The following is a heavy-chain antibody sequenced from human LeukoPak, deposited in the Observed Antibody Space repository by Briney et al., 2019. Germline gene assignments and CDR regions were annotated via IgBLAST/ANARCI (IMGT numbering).Heavy chain of an antibody. V-gene: IGHV3-48*03. J-gene: IGHJ3*02. CDR3: ARGGSTGYNYNAFDM. D-gene: IGHD3-22*01. CDR1: GLIFSIYE. Sequence: TGGSLRLSCEASGLIFSIYEMNWVRLAPGKGLEWVSFISSSGNIIYYADSVKGRFTISRDNAKNSLFLQMSSLRAEDTAVYYCARGGSTGYNYNAFDMWGPGTMIAVSS. CDR2: ISSSGNII.